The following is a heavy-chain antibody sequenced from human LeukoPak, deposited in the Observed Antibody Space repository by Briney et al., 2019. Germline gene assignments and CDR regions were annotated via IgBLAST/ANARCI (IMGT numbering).Heavy chain of an antibody. J-gene: IGHJ4*02. CDR3: ARRSFLDY. CDR1: GGSFSGHY. Sequence: PSETLSLTCAVYGGSFSGHYWNWIRQPPGKGLEWIGEIKHSGIRNYNPSLKSRVTISLDTSKNQFSLKLSSVSAADTAVYYCARRSFLDYWGQGTLVTVSS. V-gene: IGHV4-34*01. D-gene: IGHD3-16*02. CDR2: IKHSGIR.